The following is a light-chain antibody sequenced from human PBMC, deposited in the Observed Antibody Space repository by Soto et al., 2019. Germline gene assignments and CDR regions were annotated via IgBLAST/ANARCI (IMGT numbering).Light chain of an antibody. CDR2: DVS. V-gene: IGLV2-14*01. CDR3: SSYTSSSNKV. Sequence: QSVLTQPASVSGSPGQSITISCSGTSSDVGGYNYVSWYQQHPGKAPRLMIYDVSYRPSGVSNRFSGSRSGNTASLTISGLQTEDEADYYCSSYTSSSNKVFGGGTQLTVL. J-gene: IGLJ7*01. CDR1: SSDVGGYNY.